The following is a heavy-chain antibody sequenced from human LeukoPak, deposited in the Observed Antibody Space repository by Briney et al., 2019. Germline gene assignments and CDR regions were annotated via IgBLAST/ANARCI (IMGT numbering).Heavy chain of an antibody. D-gene: IGHD6-6*01. V-gene: IGHV4-34*01. CDR2: INHSGST. J-gene: IGHJ4*02. Sequence: KPSETLSLTCAVYGRSFSGYYWSWLRQPPGKGLEWFGEINHSGSTNYNPSLKSRVTISVDTSKDQFSLKLSSVTAADTAVYYCARRLAARPRIDYWGQGTLVTVSS. CDR3: ARRLAARPRIDY. CDR1: GRSFSGYY.